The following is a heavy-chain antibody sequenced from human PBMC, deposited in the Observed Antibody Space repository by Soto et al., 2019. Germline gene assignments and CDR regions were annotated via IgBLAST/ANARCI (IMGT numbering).Heavy chain of an antibody. CDR3: ARDSGYRDGMDV. CDR2: ISSSSSTI. CDR1: GFTFSSYS. V-gene: IGHV3-48*01. Sequence: GGSLRLSCAASGFTFSSYSMNWVRQAPGKGLEWVSYISSSSSTIYYADSVKGRFTISRDNAKNSLYLQMNSLRAEDTAVYYCARDSGYRDGMDVWGKGTTVTVDS. D-gene: IGHD3-10*01. J-gene: IGHJ6*04.